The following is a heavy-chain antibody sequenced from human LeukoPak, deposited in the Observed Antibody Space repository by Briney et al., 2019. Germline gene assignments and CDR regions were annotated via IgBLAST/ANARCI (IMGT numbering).Heavy chain of an antibody. CDR2: IDASGST. CDR1: GASVSSYY. CDR3: ARKDGDI. Sequence: SETLSLTCTVSGASVSSYYWIWIRQPAGRGLEWIGRIDASGSTNYNPSFKSRVTMSVDSSKNQFSLKVSSVTAADTAVYYCARKDGDIWGQGTMVTVSS. V-gene: IGHV4-4*07. D-gene: IGHD5-24*01. J-gene: IGHJ3*02.